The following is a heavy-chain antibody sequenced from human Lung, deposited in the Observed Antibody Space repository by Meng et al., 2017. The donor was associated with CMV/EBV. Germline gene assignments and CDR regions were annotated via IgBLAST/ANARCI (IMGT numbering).Heavy chain of an antibody. CDR3: ARSAMDYDPYFDY. Sequence: SCAASGFTFSSYEMNWVRQAPGKGLEWVSYISNSGITTYYADSVKGRFTISRDNAKNPLFLQINSLRAEDTAVYYCARSAMDYDPYFDYWGQGALVTVSS. CDR1: GFTFSSYE. CDR2: ISNSGITT. J-gene: IGHJ4*02. V-gene: IGHV3-48*03. D-gene: IGHD3-16*01.